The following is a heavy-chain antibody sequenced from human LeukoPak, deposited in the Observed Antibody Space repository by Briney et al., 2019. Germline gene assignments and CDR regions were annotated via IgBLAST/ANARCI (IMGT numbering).Heavy chain of an antibody. CDR3: AKDMVYLYYYYYYGMDV. Sequence: PGGSLRLSCAASGFTFDDYAMHWVRQAPGKGLEWVSLISGDGGSTYYADSVKGRFTISRDNSKNSLYPQMNSLRTEDTALYYCAKDMVYLYYYYYYGMDVWGQGTTVTVSS. CDR1: GFTFDDYA. V-gene: IGHV3-43*02. CDR2: ISGDGGST. J-gene: IGHJ6*02. D-gene: IGHD5/OR15-5a*01.